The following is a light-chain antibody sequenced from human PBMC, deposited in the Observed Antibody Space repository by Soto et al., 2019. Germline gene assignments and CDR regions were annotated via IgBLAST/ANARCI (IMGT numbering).Light chain of an antibody. CDR1: SSDVGAYNF. CDR3: SSYTTSAPYV. J-gene: IGLJ1*01. Sequence: QSVLTQPASVSGSPGQSITISCTGTSSDVGAYNFVSWYQHHPGRAPKLIIYEVTIRPSGVSNRFSGSKSGNTASLTISGLQAEDEADYHCSSYTTSAPYVFGSGTKVTVL. V-gene: IGLV2-14*01. CDR2: EVT.